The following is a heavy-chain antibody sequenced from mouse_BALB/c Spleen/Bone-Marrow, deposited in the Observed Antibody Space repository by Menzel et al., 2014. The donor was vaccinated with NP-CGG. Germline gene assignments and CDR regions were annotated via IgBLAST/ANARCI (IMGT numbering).Heavy chain of an antibody. Sequence: QVQLQQSGAELARPGASVKMSCRASGYTFTTYTVHWVEQRPGQGLEWIGYINPSSDYTNYNQKFKDKATLTADKSSSTAYMQLSSLTSEDSAVYYCARRGVYDYPWFVYWGQGTLVTVSA. CDR3: ARRGVYDYPWFVY. CDR1: GYTFTTYT. D-gene: IGHD2-4*01. CDR2: INPSSDYT. V-gene: IGHV1-4*01. J-gene: IGHJ3*01.